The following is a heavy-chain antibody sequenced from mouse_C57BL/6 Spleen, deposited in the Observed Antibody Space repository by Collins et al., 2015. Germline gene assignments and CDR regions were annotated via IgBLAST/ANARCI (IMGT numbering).Heavy chain of an antibody. Sequence: GPEKRLEWIGEINPNTGGTTYNQKFKAKATLTVDKSSSTACMQLKSLTSEDSAVYYCASGGYYGSPYYFDYWGQGTTLTVSS. D-gene: IGHD1-1*01. CDR3: ASGGYYGSPYYFDY. CDR2: INPNTGGT. J-gene: IGHJ2*01. V-gene: IGHV1-42*01.